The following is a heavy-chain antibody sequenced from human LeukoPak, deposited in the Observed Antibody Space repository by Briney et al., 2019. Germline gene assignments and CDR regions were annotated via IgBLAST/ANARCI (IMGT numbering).Heavy chain of an antibody. V-gene: IGHV1-69*05. J-gene: IGHJ5*02. CDR2: IIPIFGTA. D-gene: IGHD1-7*01. Sequence: GASVKVSCNASGGTFSSYAISWGRQAPGQGLEWMGGIIPIFGTANYAQKFQGRVTITTDESTSTAYMELSSLRSEDTAVYYCARSGTGTMGWFDPWGQGTLVSVSS. CDR3: ARSGTGTMGWFDP. CDR1: GGTFSSYA.